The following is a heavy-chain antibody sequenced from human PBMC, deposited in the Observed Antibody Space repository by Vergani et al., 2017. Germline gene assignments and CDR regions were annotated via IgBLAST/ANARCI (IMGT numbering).Heavy chain of an antibody. V-gene: IGHV4-39*07. D-gene: IGHD6-6*01. CDR2: IYYSGST. J-gene: IGHJ5*02. CDR3: ARDPGSIAARLGWDNWFDP. CDR1: GGSISSSSYY. Sequence: QLQLQESGPGLVKPSETLSLTCTVSGGSISSSSYYWGWIRQPPGKGLEWIGSIYYSGSTYYNPSLKSRVTISVDTSKNQFSLKLSSVTAADTAVYYCARDPGSIAARLGWDNWFDPWGQGTLVTVSS.